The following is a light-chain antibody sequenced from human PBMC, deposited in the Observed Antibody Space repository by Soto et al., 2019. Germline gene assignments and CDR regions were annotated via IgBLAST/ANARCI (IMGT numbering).Light chain of an antibody. CDR2: DAS. Sequence: EILLTQSPATLSLSPGEGDTLSCRASQHVSTYVAWYQQKPGQAPRLLIFDASNRATGVPARFSGSGSGTDFTLTISSLEPGDSAVYYCQQRGDLIVTFGGGTKVEI. CDR3: QQRGDLIVT. CDR1: QHVSTY. V-gene: IGKV3-11*01. J-gene: IGKJ4*01.